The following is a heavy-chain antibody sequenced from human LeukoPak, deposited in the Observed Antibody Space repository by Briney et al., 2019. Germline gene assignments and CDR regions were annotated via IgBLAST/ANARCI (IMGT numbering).Heavy chain of an antibody. CDR1: GGTFSSYA. J-gene: IGHJ4*02. CDR2: IIPILGIA. D-gene: IGHD3-10*01. CDR3: ARLTGFGEGYFDY. V-gene: IGHV1-69*04. Sequence: ASVKVSCKASGGTFSSYAISWVRQAPGQGLEWMGRIIPILGIANYAQKFQGRVTITADKSTSTAYMELSSLRPEDTAVYYCARLTGFGEGYFDYWGQGTLVTVSS.